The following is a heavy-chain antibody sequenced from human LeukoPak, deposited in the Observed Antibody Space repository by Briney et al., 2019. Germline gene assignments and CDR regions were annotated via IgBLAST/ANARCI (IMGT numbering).Heavy chain of an antibody. D-gene: IGHD6-19*01. Sequence: GSLRLSCAASGFTFSNYDMSWVRQAPGKGLEWVSSISGSGGSTCYADSVKGRFTISRDNSKNTLYLQMTNLRAADTAVYYCAKDLSRAVAADWFDPWDQGSLVTVSS. V-gene: IGHV3-23*01. CDR1: GFTFSNYD. CDR3: AKDLSRAVAADWFDP. J-gene: IGHJ5*02. CDR2: ISGSGGST.